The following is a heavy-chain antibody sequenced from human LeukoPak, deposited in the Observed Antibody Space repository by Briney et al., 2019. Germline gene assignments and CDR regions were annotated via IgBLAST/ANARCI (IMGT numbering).Heavy chain of an antibody. Sequence: GGSLRLSCAGSGFTFSNYGMNWVRQAPGKGLEWVAFIRYDGSNKYYADSVKGRFTISRDNSKNTLYLQMNSLRAEDTAVYYCAKGDILTGCYLDYWGQGTLVTVSS. V-gene: IGHV3-30*02. CDR1: GFTFSNYG. D-gene: IGHD3-9*01. CDR3: AKGDILTGCYLDY. J-gene: IGHJ4*02. CDR2: IRYDGSNK.